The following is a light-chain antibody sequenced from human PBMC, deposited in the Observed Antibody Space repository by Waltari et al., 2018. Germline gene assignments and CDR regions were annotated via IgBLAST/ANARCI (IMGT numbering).Light chain of an antibody. CDR2: EVS. CDR1: SSDVGGYNY. J-gene: IGLJ2*01. Sequence: QSALTQPPSASGSPGQSVTISRTGPSSDVGGYNYVPWYQPHPGKAPKLMIYEVSKRPSGVPDRFSGSQSGSTASLTVSGLQAEDEADYYCSSYAGSNNFVVFGGGTKLTVL. V-gene: IGLV2-8*01. CDR3: SSYAGSNNFVV.